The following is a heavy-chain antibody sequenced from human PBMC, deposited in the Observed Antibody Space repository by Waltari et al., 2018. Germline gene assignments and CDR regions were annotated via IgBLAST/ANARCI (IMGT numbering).Heavy chain of an antibody. V-gene: IGHV3-33*01. CDR2: IWYDGDNK. CDR3: ARASIAVEERGDDYFHY. Sequence: QVQLVVSGGGVVQPGKSLRLSCAASGFSFSSYAMHWVRQAPGKVLEWLAGIWYDGDNKYYGDSVRGRFTISRDNSKNTLYLQLNSLRAEDTAVYYCARASIAVEERGDDYFHYWGQGTLVTVSS. D-gene: IGHD6-19*01. CDR1: GFSFSSYA. J-gene: IGHJ4*02.